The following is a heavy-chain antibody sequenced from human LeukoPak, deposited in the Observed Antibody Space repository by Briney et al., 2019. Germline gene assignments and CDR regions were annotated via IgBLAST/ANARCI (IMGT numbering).Heavy chain of an antibody. V-gene: IGHV3-48*03. CDR1: GFTFSSYE. CDR2: ISSSGSTI. J-gene: IGHJ4*02. CDR3: AKGEWLADS. D-gene: IGHD3-3*01. Sequence: GGSLRLSCAASGFTFSSYEMNWVRQAPGKGLEWVSYISSSGSTIYYADSVKGRFTISRDNSKNSLYLQINTLRPVDTAVYYCAKGEWLADSWGQGTLVTVSS.